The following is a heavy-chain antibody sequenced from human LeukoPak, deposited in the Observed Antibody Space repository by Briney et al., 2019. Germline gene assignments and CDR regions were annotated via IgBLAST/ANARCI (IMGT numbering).Heavy chain of an antibody. D-gene: IGHD3-10*01. V-gene: IGHV3-23*01. Sequence: RTGGSLRLSCAASGFTFSSYRMNWVRQAPGKGLEWVSVISADSAATFYADSVKGRFTISRDNGRNTVFLQMSSLRAEDTALYYCARKSASGNFPLDYWGQGTLVTVSS. J-gene: IGHJ4*02. CDR3: ARKSASGNFPLDY. CDR1: GFTFSSYR. CDR2: ISADSAAT.